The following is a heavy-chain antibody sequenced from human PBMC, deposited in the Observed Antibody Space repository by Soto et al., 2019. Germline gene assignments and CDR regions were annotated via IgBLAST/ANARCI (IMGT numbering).Heavy chain of an antibody. J-gene: IGHJ4*02. Sequence: QVQLVQSGAEVKKPGASVKVSCKASGYTFTSYAMHWVRQAPGRRLEWMGWINVGNGNTKYSQKFQGRVTITRDTSASTAYMELSSLRSENMAVYYCASAHYDSSPHFDNWGQGTLVTVSS. V-gene: IGHV1-3*01. CDR3: ASAHYDSSPHFDN. CDR2: INVGNGNT. CDR1: GYTFTSYA. D-gene: IGHD3-22*01.